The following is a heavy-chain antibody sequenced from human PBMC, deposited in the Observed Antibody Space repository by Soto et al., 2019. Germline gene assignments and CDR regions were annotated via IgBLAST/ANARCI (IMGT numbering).Heavy chain of an antibody. Sequence: PGGSLRLSCAASGFTFSTYAMAWVRQAPGKGLEWVSGVSASGLNTDYADPVKGRFYISRDNSKNTVSLQMNSLRVEDTAFYYCARHTYWYDSSGSSGYWGQGTLVTVSS. D-gene: IGHD3-22*01. V-gene: IGHV3-23*01. J-gene: IGHJ4*02. CDR1: GFTFSTYA. CDR3: ARHTYWYDSSGSSGY. CDR2: VSASGLNT.